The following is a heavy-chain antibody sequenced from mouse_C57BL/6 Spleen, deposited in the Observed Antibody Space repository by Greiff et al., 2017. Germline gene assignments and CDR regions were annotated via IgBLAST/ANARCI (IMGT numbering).Heavy chain of an antibody. CDR2: IYPGDGDT. V-gene: IGHV1-82*01. CDR3: SRSPYYDFGG. D-gene: IGHD1-1*01. J-gene: IGHJ2*01. Sequence: VQLQQSGPELVKPGASVKISCKASGYAFSSSWMNWVKQRPGKGLEWIGRIYPGDGDTNYNGKFKGKATLTADKSSSTAYMQLSSLTSEDSAVYFCSRSPYYDFGGWGQGTTLTVSS. CDR1: GYAFSSSW.